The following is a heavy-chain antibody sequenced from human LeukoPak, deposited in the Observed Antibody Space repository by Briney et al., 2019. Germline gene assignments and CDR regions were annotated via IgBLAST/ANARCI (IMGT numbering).Heavy chain of an antibody. CDR1: GGTFSSYA. V-gene: IGHV1-69*13. CDR3: ARAAYSSSWYFWFDP. D-gene: IGHD6-13*01. Sequence: ASVKVSCKASGGTFSSYAITWVRQAPGQGLEWMGGIIPIFGTANYAQKFQGRVTITADESTTTAYMELSSLRSEDTAVYYCARAAYSSSWYFWFDPWGQGTLVIISS. CDR2: IIPIFGTA. J-gene: IGHJ5*02.